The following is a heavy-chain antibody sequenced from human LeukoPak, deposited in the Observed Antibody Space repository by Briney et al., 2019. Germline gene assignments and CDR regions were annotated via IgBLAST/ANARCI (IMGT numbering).Heavy chain of an antibody. CDR1: GGSFSGYY. Sequence: SETLSLTCAVYGGSFSGYYWSWIRQPPGKGLECIGEINHSGSTNYNPSLKSRVTISVDTSKNHFSLKLSSVTAADTAVYYCARGRRYYDFWSGRTGSRYYFDYWGQGTLVTVSS. CDR3: ARGRRYYDFWSGRTGSRYYFDY. CDR2: INHSGST. J-gene: IGHJ4*02. V-gene: IGHV4-34*01. D-gene: IGHD3-3*01.